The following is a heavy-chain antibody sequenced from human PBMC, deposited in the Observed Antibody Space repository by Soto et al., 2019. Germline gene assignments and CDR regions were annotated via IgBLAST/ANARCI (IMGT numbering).Heavy chain of an antibody. CDR2: ISSSSSTI. CDR3: ARSTSSIAARPFYYYMDV. Sequence: GGSLRLSCAASGFTFSSYSMNWVRQAPGKGLEWVSYISSSSSTIYYADSVKGRFTISRDNAKNSLYLQMNSLRAEDTAVYYCARSTSSIAARPFYYYMDVWGKGTTVTVSS. J-gene: IGHJ6*03. V-gene: IGHV3-48*01. CDR1: GFTFSSYS. D-gene: IGHD6-6*01.